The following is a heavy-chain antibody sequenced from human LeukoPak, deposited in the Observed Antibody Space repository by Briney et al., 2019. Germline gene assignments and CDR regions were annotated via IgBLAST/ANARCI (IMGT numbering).Heavy chain of an antibody. D-gene: IGHD3-22*01. CDR3: ARGSSGYYSTDY. Sequence: PSETLSLTCTVSGGSISSSSYYWGWIRQPPGKGLEWIGSIYYSGSTYYNPSLKSRVTISVDTSKNQFSLKLSSVTAADTAVYYCARGSSGYYSTDYWGQGTLVTVSS. CDR1: GGSISSSSYY. CDR2: IYYSGST. V-gene: IGHV4-39*07. J-gene: IGHJ4*02.